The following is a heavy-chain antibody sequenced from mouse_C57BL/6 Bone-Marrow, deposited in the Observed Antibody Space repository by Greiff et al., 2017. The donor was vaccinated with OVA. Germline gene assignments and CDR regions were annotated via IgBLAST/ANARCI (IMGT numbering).Heavy chain of an antibody. CDR1: GFTFSDYG. Sequence: EVKLLESGGGLVKPGGSLKLSCAASGFTFSDYGMHWVRQAPEKGLEWVAYISSGSSTIYYAATVKGRFTISRDNSKNTLLLQRPSLKADDTAMYYCARINYWYFDVGGTGTTVTVSS. J-gene: IGHJ1*03. V-gene: IGHV5-17*01. CDR3: ARINYWYFDV. CDR2: ISSGSSTI.